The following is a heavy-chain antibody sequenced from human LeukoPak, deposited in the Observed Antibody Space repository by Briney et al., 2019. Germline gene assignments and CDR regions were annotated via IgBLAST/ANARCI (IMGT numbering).Heavy chain of an antibody. J-gene: IGHJ3*01. D-gene: IGHD1-26*01. CDR3: ARERSGTYYTFDV. V-gene: IGHV4-59*13. CDR1: GGSIGSSF. Sequence: SETLSLTCSVSGGSIGSSFWNWIRLSPGKGLEWIGYISYSGRTNYSPSLKSRVTISIDTSKNQLSLTLTSVTAADTALYYCARERSGTYYTFDVWGQGTMVSVSA. CDR2: ISYSGRT.